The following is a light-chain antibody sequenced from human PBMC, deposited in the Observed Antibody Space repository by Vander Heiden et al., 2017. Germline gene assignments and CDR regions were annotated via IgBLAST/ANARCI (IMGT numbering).Light chain of an antibody. V-gene: IGKV1-13*02. CDR1: QGSRSA. CDR2: DAS. J-gene: IGKJ4*01. Sequence: AIQLTQSPPSLPASVGHRATITCPASQGSRSALAWYQQKPGKVPKLLIYDASTLEIGVTSRCSGSGSGTDFTLTISGLQHEDFATYYCQQFNIYPLSFGGGTKVEIK. CDR3: QQFNIYPLS.